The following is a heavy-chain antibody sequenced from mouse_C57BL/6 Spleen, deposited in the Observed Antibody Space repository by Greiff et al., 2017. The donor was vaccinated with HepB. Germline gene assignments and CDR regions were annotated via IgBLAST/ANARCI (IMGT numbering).Heavy chain of an antibody. J-gene: IGHJ4*01. CDR1: GYTFTSYD. CDR2: IYPRDGST. D-gene: IGHD1-1*01. Sequence: QVHVKQSGPELVKPGASVKLSCKASGYTFTSYDINWVKQRPGQGLEWIGWIYPRDGSTKYNEKFKGKATLTVDTSSSTAYMELHSLTSEDSAVYFCARGYYGSSFYAMDYWGQGTSVTVSS. CDR3: ARGYYGSSFYAMDY. V-gene: IGHV1-85*01.